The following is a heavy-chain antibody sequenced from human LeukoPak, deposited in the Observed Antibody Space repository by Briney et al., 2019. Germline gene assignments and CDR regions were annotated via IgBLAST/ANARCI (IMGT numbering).Heavy chain of an antibody. CDR3: ARGRGLPRNYYYMDV. D-gene: IGHD2-21*02. CDR2: INPNSGGT. J-gene: IGHJ6*03. Sequence: ASVKVSCKASGHTFTVYYMHWVRQAPGQGLEWMGWINPNSGGTNYAQKFQGRVTMTRDTSISTAYMELSRLRSDDTAVYYCARGRGLPRNYYYMDVWGKGTTVTISS. CDR1: GHTFTVYY. V-gene: IGHV1-2*02.